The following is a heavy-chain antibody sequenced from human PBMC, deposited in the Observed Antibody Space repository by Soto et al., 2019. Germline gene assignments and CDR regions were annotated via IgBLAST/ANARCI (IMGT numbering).Heavy chain of an antibody. D-gene: IGHD3-16*01. CDR2: ISSSGSTI. J-gene: IGHJ6*03. Sequence: QVQLVESGGGLVKPGGSLRLSCAASGFTFSDYYMSWIRQAPGKGLEWVSYISSSGSTIYYADSVKGRFTISRDNTKNSLYLQKNSLRAEDTEVYYFARDGEEDYIWGSAPNYYYMDVWGNGTTVTVSS. CDR1: GFTFSDYY. CDR3: ARDGEEDYIWGSAPNYYYMDV. V-gene: IGHV3-11*01.